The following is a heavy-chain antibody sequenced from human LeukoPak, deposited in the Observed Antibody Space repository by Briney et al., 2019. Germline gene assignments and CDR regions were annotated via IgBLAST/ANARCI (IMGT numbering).Heavy chain of an antibody. CDR2: INHSGST. V-gene: IGHV4-34*01. D-gene: IGHD5-18*01. CDR1: GGSFSGYY. CDR3: ASWAAMATGYYFDY. J-gene: IGHJ4*02. Sequence: PSETLSLTCAVYGGSFSGYYWTWIRQPPGKGLEWIGEINHSGSTNYNPSLKSRVTIPVDTSKNQFSLKLSSVTAADTAVYYCASWAAMATGYYFDYWGQGTLVSVSS.